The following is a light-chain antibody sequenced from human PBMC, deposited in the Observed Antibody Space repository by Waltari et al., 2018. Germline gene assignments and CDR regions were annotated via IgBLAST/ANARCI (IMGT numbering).Light chain of an antibody. V-gene: IGKV3-11*01. CDR2: DAS. Sequence: EVVLTQSPATLSLSPGERATLSCRASHNISRHLGWYQQKPGQPPRLLIYDASNRATGVPDRVTGSGSGTDFTLTISSREPEDLAVYYCQQRSSWLPLTFGGGTKVEIK. CDR1: HNISRH. J-gene: IGKJ4*01. CDR3: QQRSSWLPLT.